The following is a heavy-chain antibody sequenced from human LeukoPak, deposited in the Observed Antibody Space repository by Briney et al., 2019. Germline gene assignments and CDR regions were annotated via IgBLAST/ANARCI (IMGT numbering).Heavy chain of an antibody. CDR2: INPSGGST. J-gene: IGHJ3*02. V-gene: IGHV1-46*01. D-gene: IGHD6-13*01. CDR3: ARGEQQLDAFDI. Sequence: ASVKVSCKASGYTFTGYYMHWVRQAPGQGLEWMGIINPSGGSTSYAQKFQGRVTMTRDMSTSTVYMELSSLRSEDTAVYYCARGEQQLDAFDIWGQGTMVTVSS. CDR1: GYTFTGYY.